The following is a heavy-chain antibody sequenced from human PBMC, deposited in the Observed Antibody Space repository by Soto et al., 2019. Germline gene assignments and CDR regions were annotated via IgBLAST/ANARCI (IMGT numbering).Heavy chain of an antibody. CDR2: IWYDGSNK. Sequence: QVQLVESGGGVVQPGRSLRLSCAASGFTFSRYGMHWVRQAPGKGLEWVAVIWYDGSNKYYEDFVKGRFTISRDNSKNTLYLQMNGLRAEDTAVYYCARDPTETNYYYYYMDVWGKGTTVTVSS. CDR1: GFTFSRYG. CDR3: ARDPTETNYYYYYMDV. D-gene: IGHD1-7*01. J-gene: IGHJ6*03. V-gene: IGHV3-33*01.